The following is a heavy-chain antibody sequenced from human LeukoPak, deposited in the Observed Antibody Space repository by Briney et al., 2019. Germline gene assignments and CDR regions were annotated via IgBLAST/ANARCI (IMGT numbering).Heavy chain of an antibody. V-gene: IGHV3-23*01. Sequence: GRSLRLSCAASGFTFSSYAMSWVRQAPGKGLEWVSAISGSGGSAYYADSVKGRFTISRDNSKNTLYLQMNSLRAEDTAVYYCAKDHRIAVAGTGWFDPWGQGTLVTVSS. CDR3: AKDHRIAVAGTGWFDP. J-gene: IGHJ5*02. D-gene: IGHD6-19*01. CDR1: GFTFSSYA. CDR2: ISGSGGSA.